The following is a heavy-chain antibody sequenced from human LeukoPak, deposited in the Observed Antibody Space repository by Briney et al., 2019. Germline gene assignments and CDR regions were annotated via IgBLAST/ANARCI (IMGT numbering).Heavy chain of an antibody. Sequence: GESLKISCKGSGSSFTAYWIGWVRQMPGKGLEWMGIIYPGDSDTRYSPSFQGQVTISADKSISTAYLQWSSLKASDTAMYYCARFPPPYCNGGSCYSYYGMDVWGQGTTVTVSS. CDR3: ARFPPPYCNGGSCYSYYGMDV. V-gene: IGHV5-51*01. D-gene: IGHD2-15*01. CDR1: GSSFTAYW. J-gene: IGHJ6*02. CDR2: IYPGDSDT.